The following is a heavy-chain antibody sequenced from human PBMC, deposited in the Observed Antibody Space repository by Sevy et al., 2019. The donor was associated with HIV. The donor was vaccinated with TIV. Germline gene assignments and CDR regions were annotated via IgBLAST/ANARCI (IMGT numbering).Heavy chain of an antibody. J-gene: IGHJ6*02. V-gene: IGHV3-48*01. CDR2: ISSSSSTI. Sequence: GGSLRLSCAASGFTFSSYSMNWVRQAPGKGLEWVSYISSSSSTIYYAYSVKGRFTISRDNAKNSLYLQMNSLRAEDKAVYYCAREPAAQTIESIAARQYYYYGMDVWGQGTTVTVSS. D-gene: IGHD6-6*01. CDR1: GFTFSSYS. CDR3: AREPAAQTIESIAARQYYYYGMDV.